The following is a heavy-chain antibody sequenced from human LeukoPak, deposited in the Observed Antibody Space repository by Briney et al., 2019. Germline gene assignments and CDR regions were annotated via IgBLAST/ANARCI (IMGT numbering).Heavy chain of an antibody. J-gene: IGHJ6*03. V-gene: IGHV5-51*01. D-gene: IGHD6-6*01. CDR2: IYPGDSDT. Sequence: GESLKISCKGSGYSFTSYWIGWVRQMPGKGLEWMGIIYPGDSDTRYSPSFQGQVTISADKSISTAYLQWSSLKASDTAMYYCARRYSSSSSYYYYYMDVWGKGTTVTVSS. CDR1: GYSFTSYW. CDR3: ARRYSSSSSYYYYYMDV.